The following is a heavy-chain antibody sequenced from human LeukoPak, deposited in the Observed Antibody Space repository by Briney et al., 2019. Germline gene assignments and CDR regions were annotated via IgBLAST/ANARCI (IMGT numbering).Heavy chain of an antibody. D-gene: IGHD1-26*01. CDR1: GFTFSSYA. CDR2: IYSGGST. CDR3: ARGGGSPAHFDY. J-gene: IGHJ4*02. Sequence: GKSLRLSCAASGFTFSSYAMSWVRQAPGKGLEWVSVIYSGGSTYYADSVKGRFTISRDNSKNTLYLQMNSLRAEDTAVYYCARGGGSPAHFDYWGQGTLVTVSS. V-gene: IGHV3-53*01.